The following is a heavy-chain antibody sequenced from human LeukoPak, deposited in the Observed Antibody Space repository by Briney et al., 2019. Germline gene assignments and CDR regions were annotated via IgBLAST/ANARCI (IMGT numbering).Heavy chain of an antibody. V-gene: IGHV4-4*09. Sequence: SETLTLTCTASGDSFSSYSWNWIRQAPGKGLEWMARIYSSGSTNYNPSLKSRVPIAVDTSKNQFSLKLTSVSAADTAVYYCARRVVEAAAVTERNWLVPWGRGTQVSVSS. CDR2: IYSSGST. CDR3: ARRVVEAAAVTERNWLVP. J-gene: IGHJ5*02. CDR1: GDSFSSYS. D-gene: IGHD6-13*01.